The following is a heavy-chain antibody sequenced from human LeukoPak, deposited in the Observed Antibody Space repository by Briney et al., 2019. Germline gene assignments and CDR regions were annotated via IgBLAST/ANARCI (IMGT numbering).Heavy chain of an antibody. J-gene: IGHJ3*02. CDR2: IYYSGST. CDR3: AREGWPDDAFDI. D-gene: IGHD2-15*01. Sequence: SETLSLTCTVSGGSISSYYWSWIRQPPGKGLEWIGYIYYSGSTNYNPSLKSRVTISVDTSKNQFSLKLSSVTAADTAVYYCAREGWPDDAFDIWGQGTMVTASS. V-gene: IGHV4-59*01. CDR1: GGSISSYY.